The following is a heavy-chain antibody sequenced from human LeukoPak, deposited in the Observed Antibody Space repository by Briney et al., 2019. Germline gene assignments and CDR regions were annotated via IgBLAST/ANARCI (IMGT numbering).Heavy chain of an antibody. CDR3: TIKGAYWRFDP. Sequence: GGSLRLSCSASGFTFSNVWMNWVRQAPGRGLEWVGLIRSRTDGGTAEYAAPVKGRFTISRDDSKNTLFLQMNSLKSEDTAVYYCTIKGAYWRFDPWGQGTLVAVSS. V-gene: IGHV3-15*01. J-gene: IGHJ5*02. D-gene: IGHD2-15*01. CDR1: GFTFSNVW. CDR2: IRSRTDGGTA.